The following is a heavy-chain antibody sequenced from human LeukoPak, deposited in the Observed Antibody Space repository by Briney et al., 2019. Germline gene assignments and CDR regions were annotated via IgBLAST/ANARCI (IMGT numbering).Heavy chain of an antibody. J-gene: IGHJ5*02. CDR2: IYYSGST. Sequence: SETLSLTCTVSGGSISSGGYYWSWIRQHPGKGLEWIGYIYYSGSTYYNPSLKSRVTISVDTSKNQFSLKLSSVTAADTAVYYCARDRDRNWFDPWGQGTLVTVSS. V-gene: IGHV4-31*03. CDR3: ARDRDRNWFDP. CDR1: GGSISSGGYY. D-gene: IGHD3-10*01.